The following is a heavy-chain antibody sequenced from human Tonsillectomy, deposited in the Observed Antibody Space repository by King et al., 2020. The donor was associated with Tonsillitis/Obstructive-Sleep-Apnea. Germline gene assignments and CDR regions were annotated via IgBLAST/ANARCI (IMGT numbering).Heavy chain of an antibody. CDR3: AREGTRGYYDSSGYPPYYYMDV. V-gene: IGHV3-20*04. CDR2: INWNGGST. D-gene: IGHD3-22*01. J-gene: IGHJ6*03. Sequence: QLVQSGGDVVRPGGSLGLSCAAFGFTFDDYAMSWVRQALGKGLEWVSGINWNGGSTGYADSVKGRFTISRDNAKNSLYLQMNSLRAEDTALYYCAREGTRGYYDSSGYPPYYYMDVWGKGTTVTVSS. CDR1: GFTFDDYA.